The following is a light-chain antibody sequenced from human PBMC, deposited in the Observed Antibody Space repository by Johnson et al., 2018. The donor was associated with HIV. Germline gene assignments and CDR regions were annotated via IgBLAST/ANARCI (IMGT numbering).Light chain of an antibody. V-gene: IGLV1-51*01. CDR2: DNY. J-gene: IGLJ1*01. CDR3: GTWDSSLSAWL. CDR1: SSNIGNNY. Sequence: QSLLTQPPSVSAAPGQKVTISCSGSSSNIGNNYVSWYQQLPGTAPKLLIYDNYKRPSGIPDRFSGSKSGTSATLGITGLQTGDEAEYYCGTWDSSLSAWLFGTGTKVTVL.